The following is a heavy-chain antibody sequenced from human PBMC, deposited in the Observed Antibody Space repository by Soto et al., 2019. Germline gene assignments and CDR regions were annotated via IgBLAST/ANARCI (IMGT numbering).Heavy chain of an antibody. V-gene: IGHV4-39*01. CDR1: GGSISSRNYY. CDR3: ARRVQYCSSTGCPLDT. D-gene: IGHD2-2*01. J-gene: IGHJ5*02. CDR2: IDYNGGP. Sequence: PSETLSLTCTVSGGSISSRNYYWDWIRQSPGKGLEWIGEIDYNGGPFNNPSLHSRITMSVDTSRNQFSLKLSSVTAADTALYYCARRVQYCSSTGCPLDTWGQGTRVTV.